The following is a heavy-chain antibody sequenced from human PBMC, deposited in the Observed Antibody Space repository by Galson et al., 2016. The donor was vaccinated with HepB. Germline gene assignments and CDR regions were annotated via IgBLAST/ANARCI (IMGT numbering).Heavy chain of an antibody. D-gene: IGHD5-24*01. Sequence: SLRLSCAASGFTFTDHAMSWVRLVPGRGLEWVAVVSGNGGPIYYSDSVKGRFTISRDNSKNTLYLQMSSLRAEDAATYYCAKEMRWLKLGLDYWGQGTRVTVSS. CDR1: GFTFTDHA. CDR3: AKEMRWLKLGLDY. J-gene: IGHJ4*02. CDR2: VSGNGGPI. V-gene: IGHV3-23*01.